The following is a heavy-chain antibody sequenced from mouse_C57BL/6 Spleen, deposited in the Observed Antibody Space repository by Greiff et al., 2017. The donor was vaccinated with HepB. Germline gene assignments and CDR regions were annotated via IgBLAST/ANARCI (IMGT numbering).Heavy chain of an antibody. J-gene: IGHJ4*01. D-gene: IGHD1-1*02. CDR2: IYPSDSET. CDR3: AREVEGAMDY. V-gene: IGHV1-61*01. CDR1: GYTFTSYW. Sequence: VQLQQPGAELVRPGSSVKLSCKASGYTFTSYWMDWVKQRPGQGLEWIGNIYPSDSETHYNQKFKDKATLTVDKSSSTAYMQLSSLTSEDSAVYYCAREVEGAMDYWGQGTSVTVSS.